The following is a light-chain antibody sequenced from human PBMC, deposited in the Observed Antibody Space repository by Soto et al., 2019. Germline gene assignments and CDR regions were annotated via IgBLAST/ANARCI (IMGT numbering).Light chain of an antibody. J-gene: IGLJ1*01. CDR1: SSDVGGYNY. Sequence: QSVLTQPASVSGSPGQSITISCTGTSSDVGGYNYVSWYQQHPGKAPKLMIYEVTNRPSGVSNRFSGSKSGNTASLTISGLQAEDEADYYCSSYIGHYIDVFGTGTKVTVL. V-gene: IGLV2-14*01. CDR3: SSYIGHYIDV. CDR2: EVT.